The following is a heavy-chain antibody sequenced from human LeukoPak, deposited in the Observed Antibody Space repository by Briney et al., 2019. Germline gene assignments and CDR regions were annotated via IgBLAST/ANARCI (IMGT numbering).Heavy chain of an antibody. CDR3: AKAYGYSNRGIDY. D-gene: IGHD6-13*01. Sequence: PGASLRLSCAASGSTLSSYAMSWVRQAPGKGLEWVSGISAGGGSTYYADSVKGRFTISRDDSKNTLYLQMNSLRVDDTAVYYCAKAYGYSNRGIDYWGQGTLVTVSS. CDR1: GSTLSSYA. CDR2: ISAGGGST. J-gene: IGHJ4*02. V-gene: IGHV3-23*01.